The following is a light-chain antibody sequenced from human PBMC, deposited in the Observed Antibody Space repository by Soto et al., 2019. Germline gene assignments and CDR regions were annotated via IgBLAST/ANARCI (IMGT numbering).Light chain of an antibody. CDR2: LGS. Sequence: VMTQSPLYLPVTLGQPDSISCRSSQSLLHSNGYNYLDWYLQKPGQSPQLLIYLGSNRASGVPDRFSGSGSGTDFTLKISRVAAEDVGVYYCMQALQTPKTFGQGTRLEIK. V-gene: IGKV2-28*01. CDR1: QSLLHSNGYNY. CDR3: MQALQTPKT. J-gene: IGKJ5*01.